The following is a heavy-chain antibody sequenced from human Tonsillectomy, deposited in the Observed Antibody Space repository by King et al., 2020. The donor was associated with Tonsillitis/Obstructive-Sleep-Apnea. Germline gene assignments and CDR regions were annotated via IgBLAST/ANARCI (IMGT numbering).Heavy chain of an antibody. CDR1: GFTFNYAG. CDR2: IKSETDSGTT. J-gene: IGHJ4*02. CDR3: TAGTGKTDFDY. V-gene: IGHV3-15*01. Sequence: VQLVESGGGLVKPGGSLRLSCVASGFTFNYAGMSWVRQAPGKGLEWVGRIKSETDSGTTDYAAPVKGRFTISRDDPKNTLYLEMNSLNTEDTAVYYCTAGTGKTDFDYWGQGTLVTVSS. D-gene: IGHD1-1*01.